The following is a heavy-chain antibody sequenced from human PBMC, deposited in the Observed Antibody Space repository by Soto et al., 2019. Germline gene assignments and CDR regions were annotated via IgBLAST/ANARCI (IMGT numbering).Heavy chain of an antibody. V-gene: IGHV4-59*08. D-gene: IGHD4-17*01. J-gene: IGHJ5*02. CDR1: GGSISSYY. CDR2: IYYSGST. Sequence: QVQLQESGPGLVKPSETLSLTCTVSGGSISSYYWSWIRQPPGKGLEWIGYIYYSGSTNYNPSLKSRATIYLDTSKNQFSPKLSSVTAAGTAVYYCARQAYSTGLNWFDPWGQGTLVTVSS. CDR3: ARQAYSTGLNWFDP.